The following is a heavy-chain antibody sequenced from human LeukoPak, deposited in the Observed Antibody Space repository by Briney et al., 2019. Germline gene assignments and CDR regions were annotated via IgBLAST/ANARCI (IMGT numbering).Heavy chain of an antibody. V-gene: IGHV3-48*01. Sequence: PGGSLRLSCAASGFTFSSHSMNWVRQAPGKGLEWVSYISSSSSTIYYADSVKGRFTISRDNAKNSLYLQMNSLRAEDTAVYYCARVSPDYGDYAEFDPWGQGTLVTVSS. CDR2: ISSSSSTI. CDR3: ARVSPDYGDYAEFDP. CDR1: GFTFSSHS. D-gene: IGHD4-17*01. J-gene: IGHJ5*02.